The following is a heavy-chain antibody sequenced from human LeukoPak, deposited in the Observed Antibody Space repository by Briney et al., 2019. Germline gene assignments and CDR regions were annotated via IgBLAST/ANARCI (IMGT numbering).Heavy chain of an antibody. V-gene: IGHV3-7*01. Sequence: GGSLRLSCAASGFTFSRYWMSWVCQAPGKGVEGVAHIKQDGSEKYYVDSVKGRFTTSRDNAKNSLYLQMNSLIAEDTAVYYGAKGNGYSYGRYYFDYWGQGTLVTVSS. CDR3: AKGNGYSYGRYYFDY. CDR2: IKQDGSEK. CDR1: GFTFSRYW. J-gene: IGHJ4*02. D-gene: IGHD5-18*01.